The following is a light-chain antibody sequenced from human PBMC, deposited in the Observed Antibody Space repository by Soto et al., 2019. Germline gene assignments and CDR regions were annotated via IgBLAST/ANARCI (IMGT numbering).Light chain of an antibody. V-gene: IGKV3-15*01. J-gene: IGKJ2*01. CDR2: GTS. Sequence: EIVMTQSPVALSVSPGESAALSCRASQSVGRNFAWYQQRPGQAPRVLIYGTSTRATGVPVRFSGSGSGTDFTLTISSLHSEEFAVYYCQQYTKWQYTFGQGTRLEIK. CDR1: QSVGRN. CDR3: QQYTKWQYT.